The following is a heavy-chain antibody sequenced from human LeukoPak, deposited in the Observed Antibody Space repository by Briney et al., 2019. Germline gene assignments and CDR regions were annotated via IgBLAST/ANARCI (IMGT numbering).Heavy chain of an antibody. V-gene: IGHV1-3*01. D-gene: IGHD1-20*01. CDR2: FNPGNGDT. J-gene: IGHJ6*02. CDR1: GYTFTSYG. CDR3: SRDRWHCPVNCDSVYYYSLDV. Sequence: GASVKVSCKASGYTFTSYGISWVRQAPGQRLEWLGWFNPGNGDTRYSQKFQGRVTITSDTSATTAYMELNSLTAEDTAVYYCSRDRWHCPVNCDSVYYYSLDVWGQGTTVTVSS.